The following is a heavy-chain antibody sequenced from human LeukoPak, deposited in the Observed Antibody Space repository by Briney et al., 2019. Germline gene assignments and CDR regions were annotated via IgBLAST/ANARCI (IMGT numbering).Heavy chain of an antibody. J-gene: IGHJ4*02. Sequence: PSVTLSLTCTVSGGSISSYYWSWIRQPPGKGLEWIGYIYYGGSTNYNPSLKSRVTISVDTSKNQFSLKLSSVTAADTAVYYCARESAEDSSGWYYFDYWGQGTLVTVSS. CDR3: ARESAEDSSGWYYFDY. CDR1: GGSISSYY. CDR2: IYYGGST. V-gene: IGHV4-59*12. D-gene: IGHD6-19*01.